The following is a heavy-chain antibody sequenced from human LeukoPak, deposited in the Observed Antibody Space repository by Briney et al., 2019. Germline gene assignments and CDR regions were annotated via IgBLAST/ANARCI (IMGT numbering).Heavy chain of an antibody. CDR1: GFPFSSYS. CDR3: ARGVFGYDFDY. Sequence: GSLPLSCAASGFPFSSYSMNWVRQDTGKGLEWVSSISSSTIYMHYSDSVRGRFTISRDNAENSLYLQMNSLRAEDTAVYYCARGVFGYDFDYWGQGTLVTVSS. V-gene: IGHV3-21*01. J-gene: IGHJ4*02. CDR2: ISSSTIYM. D-gene: IGHD3-10*02.